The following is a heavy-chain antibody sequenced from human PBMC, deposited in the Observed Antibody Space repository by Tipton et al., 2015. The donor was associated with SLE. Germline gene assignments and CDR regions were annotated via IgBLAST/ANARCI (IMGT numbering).Heavy chain of an antibody. D-gene: IGHD3-9*01. CDR2: TDTSGRTT. Sequence: GSLRLSCAASGFTFSDYYMSWVRQTPGKGLEWVSFTDTSGRTTFYPDSVKGRFAVSRDNAGNSLYLQVNSLRVEDTAVYYCARNRRTILGLVIPPPDAFDIWGQGTVVTVSS. J-gene: IGHJ3*02. CDR1: GFTFSDYY. V-gene: IGHV3-11*01. CDR3: ARNRRTILGLVIPPPDAFDI.